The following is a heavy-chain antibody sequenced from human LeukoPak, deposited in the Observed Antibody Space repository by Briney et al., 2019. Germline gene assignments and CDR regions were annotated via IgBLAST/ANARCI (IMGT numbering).Heavy chain of an antibody. CDR1: GGSFSGYY. J-gene: IGHJ6*03. Sequence: PSETLSLTCAVYGGSFSGYYWSWIRQPPGKGLEWIGSVYYSGSTYYNPSLKSRVTISVDTSKNQFSLNRISVTAADTAYYMDVWGKRTTVTGSS. CDR2: VYYSGST. V-gene: IGHV4-34*03. CDR3: V.